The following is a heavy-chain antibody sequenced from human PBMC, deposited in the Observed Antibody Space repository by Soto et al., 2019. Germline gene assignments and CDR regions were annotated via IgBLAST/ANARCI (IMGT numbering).Heavy chain of an antibody. D-gene: IGHD1-1*01. CDR1: GFTFSSYS. J-gene: IGHJ4*02. CDR2: ISSSSSYI. Sequence: GGSLRLSCAASGFTFSSYSMNWVRQAPGKGLEWVSSISSSSSYIYYADSVKGRFTISRDNAKNSLYLQMNSLRAEDTAVYYCARSPDWAGNASGYWGQGTLVTVSS. CDR3: ARSPDWAGNASGY. V-gene: IGHV3-21*01.